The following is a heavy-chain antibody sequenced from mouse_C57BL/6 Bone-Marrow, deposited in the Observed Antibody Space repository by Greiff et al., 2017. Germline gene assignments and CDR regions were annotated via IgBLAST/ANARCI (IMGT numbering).Heavy chain of an antibody. V-gene: IGHV10-1*01. J-gene: IGHJ4*01. Sequence: EVQLVESGGGLVQPKGSLKLSCAASGFSFNTYAMNWVRQAPGKGLEWVARIRSKSNNYATYYADSVKDRFTISRDDSESMLYLQMNNLKTEDTAMYYCVRRNDGGDYAMDYWGQGTSVTVSS. CDR1: GFSFNTYA. CDR3: VRRNDGGDYAMDY. D-gene: IGHD2-12*01. CDR2: IRSKSNNYAT.